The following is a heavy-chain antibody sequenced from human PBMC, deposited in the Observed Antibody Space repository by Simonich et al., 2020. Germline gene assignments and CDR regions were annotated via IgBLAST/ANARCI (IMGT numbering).Heavy chain of an antibody. J-gene: IGHJ4*02. V-gene: IGHV4-59*08. CDR3: ARHDRWLQFDFDY. CDR2: ISYSRCT. D-gene: IGHD5-12*01. Sequence: QVQLQESCPGLLKPSETLSLTCTVSVGPISSYYWSWFRQPPGKGRKWIGYISYSRCTNYNPSLKSRLTRSVDTSKNQFSPKLSSVTAADTAVYYCARHDRWLQFDFDYWGQGTLVTVSS. CDR1: VGPISSYY.